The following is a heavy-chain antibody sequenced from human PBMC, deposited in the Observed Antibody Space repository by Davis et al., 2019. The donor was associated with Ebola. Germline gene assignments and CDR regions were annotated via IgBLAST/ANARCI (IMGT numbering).Heavy chain of an antibody. V-gene: IGHV3-7*03. CDR3: TSGASCPH. J-gene: IGHJ4*02. D-gene: IGHD2-2*01. CDR2: IKQDGSQK. CDR1: GFTFRSYW. Sequence: ESLKISCAASGFTFRSYWMSWVRQAPGKGLEWVANIKQDGSQKYYVDSVKGRFIISRDNAKNSLYLQMNSLRADDTAVYYCTSGASCPHWGQGTLVTVSS.